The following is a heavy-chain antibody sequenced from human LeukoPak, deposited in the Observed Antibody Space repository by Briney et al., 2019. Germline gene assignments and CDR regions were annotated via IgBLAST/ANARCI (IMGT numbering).Heavy chain of an antibody. CDR3: ATLIDDDDFWSPSDI. Sequence: SETLSLTCAVYGASFSGYYWSWIRQPPGKGLEWIGEINHSGISSYNPSLKSRVTISVDTSKNQFSLKLTSVTAADAAVYYCATLIDDDDFWSPSDIWGQGTVVTVSS. CDR2: INHSGIS. D-gene: IGHD3-3*01. J-gene: IGHJ3*02. CDR1: GASFSGYY. V-gene: IGHV4-34*01.